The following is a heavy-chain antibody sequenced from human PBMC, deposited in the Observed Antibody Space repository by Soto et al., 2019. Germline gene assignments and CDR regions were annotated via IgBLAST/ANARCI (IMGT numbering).Heavy chain of an antibody. Sequence: ASVKVSCKASGYTFTSYGISWVRQAPGQGLEWMGWISAYNGNTNYAQKHQGRVTMTTDTSTSTAYMELRSLRSDDTAFFYCARGDRFFDWLLAFDIWGQGTMVTVSS. D-gene: IGHD3-9*01. CDR2: ISAYNGNT. CDR1: GYTFTSYG. J-gene: IGHJ3*02. CDR3: ARGDRFFDWLLAFDI. V-gene: IGHV1-18*01.